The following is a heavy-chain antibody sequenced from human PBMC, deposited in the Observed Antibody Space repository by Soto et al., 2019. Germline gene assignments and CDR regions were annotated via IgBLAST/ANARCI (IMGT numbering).Heavy chain of an antibody. D-gene: IGHD6-13*01. V-gene: IGHV3-11*05. CDR2: ISSSSSYT. J-gene: IGHJ1*01. Sequence: QVQLVESGGGLVKPGGSLRLSCAASGFTFSDYYMSWIRQAPGKGLEWVSYISSSSSYTNYADSVKGRFTISRDNAKNSLYLQMNSLRAEDTAVYYCARASSKKYLQHWGQGTLVTVSS. CDR1: GFTFSDYY. CDR3: ARASSKKYLQH.